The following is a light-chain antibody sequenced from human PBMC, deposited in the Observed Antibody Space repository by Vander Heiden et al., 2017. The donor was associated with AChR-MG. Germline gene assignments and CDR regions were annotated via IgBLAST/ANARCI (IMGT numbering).Light chain of an antibody. CDR1: SSDVGGDNY. V-gene: IGLV2-14*03. CDR3: GAYTSSSALV. Sequence: QSALTQPASVSGSPGQASTIACTETSSDVGGDNYVSWYQHHPGKAPRLMVYDVSNRPSGVSNRFSGSKSGNTASLTISGLQAEDEAEYYCGAYTSSSALVFGGGTKLTVL. CDR2: DVS. J-gene: IGLJ2*01.